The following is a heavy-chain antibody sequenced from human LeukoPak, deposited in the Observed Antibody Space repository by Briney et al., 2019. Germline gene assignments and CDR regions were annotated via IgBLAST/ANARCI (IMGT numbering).Heavy chain of an antibody. Sequence: ASVTVSCKASGYTFTSYYMHWVRQAPGQGLEWMGIINPSGGSTSYAQKFQGRVTMTRDTSTSTVYMELSSLRSEDTAVYYCAIAGDGGYFYYWGQGTLVTVSS. V-gene: IGHV1-46*01. CDR2: INPSGGST. CDR3: AIAGDGGYFYY. CDR1: GYTFTSYY. D-gene: IGHD5-24*01. J-gene: IGHJ4*02.